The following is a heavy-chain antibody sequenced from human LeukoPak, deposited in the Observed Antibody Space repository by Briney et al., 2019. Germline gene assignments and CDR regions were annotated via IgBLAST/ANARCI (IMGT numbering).Heavy chain of an antibody. J-gene: IGHJ4*02. CDR3: ARLMAGELLSLVFDY. CDR2: INPNSGGT. V-gene: IGHV1-2*02. Sequence: ASVKVSCKASGYTFTGYYMHWVRQAPGQGLEWMGWINPNSGGTNYAQKFQGRVTMTRDTSISTAYMELSRLRPDDTAVYYCARLMAGELLSLVFDYWGQGTLVTVSS. CDR1: GYTFTGYY. D-gene: IGHD1-26*01.